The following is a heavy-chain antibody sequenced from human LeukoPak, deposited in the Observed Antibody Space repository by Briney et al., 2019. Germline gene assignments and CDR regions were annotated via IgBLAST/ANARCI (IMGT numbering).Heavy chain of an antibody. D-gene: IGHD2-8*01. J-gene: IGHJ6*03. Sequence: SVKVSCKFSGYTSSDTYINWVQQDPGQGLDGMGWINPKSGGTKYAQKFQGRVTMTRDTSISIVYMDLTTRGSDDTAVYYCARVAVMGNFRMDVWGKGTTVTVSS. CDR3: ARVAVMGNFRMDV. CDR2: INPKSGGT. CDR1: GYTSSDTY. V-gene: IGHV1-2*02.